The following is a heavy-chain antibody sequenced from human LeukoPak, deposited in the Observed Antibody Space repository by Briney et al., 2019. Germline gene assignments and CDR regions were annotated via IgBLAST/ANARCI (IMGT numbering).Heavy chain of an antibody. V-gene: IGHV3-23*01. D-gene: IGHD2-8*01. J-gene: IGHJ4*02. CDR2: ISASGVST. CDR3: AKDQPVQIGLFDY. CDR1: GFTFSNYA. Sequence: GGSLRLSCAASGFTFSNYAMNWVRQAPGKGLEWVSVISASGVSTYYADSVKGRFTISRDNSKNTLYLQINSLRAEDTAVYYCAKDQPVQIGLFDYWGQGTLVTVSS.